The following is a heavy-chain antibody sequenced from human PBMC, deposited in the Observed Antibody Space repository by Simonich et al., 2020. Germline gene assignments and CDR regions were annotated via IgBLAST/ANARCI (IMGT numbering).Heavy chain of an antibody. V-gene: IGHV3-48*03. J-gene: IGHJ4*02. CDR1: GFTFSSYE. D-gene: IGHD4-17*01. CDR3: ARHYYGDYYFDY. Sequence: EVQLVESGGGLVQPGGSLRLSCAASGFTFSSYEMNWVRQAPGRGVCLFSYISSNGSTIYYADSVKGRFTISRDNAKNSRYLQMNSLRAEDTAVYYCARHYYGDYYFDYWGQGTLVTVSS. CDR2: ISSNGSTI.